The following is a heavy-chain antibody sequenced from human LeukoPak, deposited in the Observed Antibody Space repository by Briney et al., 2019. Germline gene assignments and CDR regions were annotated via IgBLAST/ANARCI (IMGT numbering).Heavy chain of an antibody. CDR2: VFQDVAT. V-gene: IGHV4-39*01. Sequence: SETLSLTCTVSGDSITSSSYYWAWIRQPPGKGLEWIGSVFQDVATYYNPSLQSRVTMSIDTSKVQCSLKLSSVTAADTAVYYCAWEYYGTFEFWGQGTLVPVSP. CDR3: AWEYYGTFEF. J-gene: IGHJ4*02. CDR1: GDSITSSSYY. D-gene: IGHD3-10*01.